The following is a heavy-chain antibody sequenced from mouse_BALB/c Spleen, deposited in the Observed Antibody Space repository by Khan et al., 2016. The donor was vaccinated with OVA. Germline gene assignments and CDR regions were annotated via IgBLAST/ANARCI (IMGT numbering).Heavy chain of an antibody. D-gene: IGHD2-4*01. CDR3: VRNLYEYDPWFAY. V-gene: IGHV8-12*01. CDR2: IYWDDEK. CDR1: GFSLTTSGMG. Sequence: QVQLKESGPGILQPSQTLSLTCSFSGFSLTTSGMGVTWIRQPSGKGLEWLAHIYWDDEKRYNPSLKSRLTISKDTSRNQVFLKLTSVDTADTATYYCVRNLYEYDPWFAYWGQGTLVTVSA. J-gene: IGHJ3*01.